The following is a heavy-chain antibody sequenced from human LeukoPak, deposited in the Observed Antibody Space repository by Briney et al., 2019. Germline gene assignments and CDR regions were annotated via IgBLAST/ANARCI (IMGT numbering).Heavy chain of an antibody. CDR2: INHSGST. CDR1: DGSFSGYY. J-gene: IGHJ4*02. D-gene: IGHD3-3*01. V-gene: IGHV4-34*01. Sequence: PSETLSLTCAVYDGSFSGYYWSWIRQPPGKGLEWIGEINHSGSTNYNPSLKSRVTISLDTSKSQFSLKVRYVTAADTAVYYCARGLNDSWTGENYWGQGTLDTVSS. CDR3: ARGLNDSWTGENY.